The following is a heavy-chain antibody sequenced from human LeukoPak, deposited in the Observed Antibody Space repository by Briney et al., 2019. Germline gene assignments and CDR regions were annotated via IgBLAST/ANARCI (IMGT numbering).Heavy chain of an antibody. CDR2: ISGGGGST. D-gene: IGHD3-22*01. CDR1: GFTFSNYA. Sequence: PGGSLRLSCAASGFTFSNYAMSWVRQAPGKGLEWVSAISGGGGSTYDADSVKGRVTISRDNSKNTLYLQMNSLRAEDTAVYYCAAYYYDSSGYYPTDYWGQGTLVTVSS. CDR3: AAYYYDSSGYYPTDY. V-gene: IGHV3-23*01. J-gene: IGHJ4*02.